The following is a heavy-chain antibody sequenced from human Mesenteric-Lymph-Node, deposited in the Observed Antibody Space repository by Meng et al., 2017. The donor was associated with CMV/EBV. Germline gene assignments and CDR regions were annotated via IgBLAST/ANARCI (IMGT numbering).Heavy chain of an antibody. Sequence: ASVKVSCKASGYTFTSYGISWVRQAPGQGLEWMGWINPNSGSTYYADSVKGRFTISRDNSKNTLYLQMNSLRAEDTAVYYCAKVGGDFCFDYWGQGTLVTVSS. D-gene: IGHD2-21*01. CDR2: INPNSGST. CDR1: GYTFTSYG. V-gene: IGHV1-18*01. J-gene: IGHJ4*02. CDR3: AKVGGDFCFDY.